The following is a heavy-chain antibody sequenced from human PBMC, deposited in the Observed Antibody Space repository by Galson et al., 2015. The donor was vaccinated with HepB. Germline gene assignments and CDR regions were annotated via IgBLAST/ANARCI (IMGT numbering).Heavy chain of an antibody. CDR1: GFSLSTAGDG. CDR2: VYWDDGK. D-gene: IGHD3-10*02. V-gene: IGHV2-5*02. CDR3: AVRPSGYYVLH. Sequence: PALVKPTQSLTLTCTFFGFSLSTAGDGVAWIRQRPGKALEWLALVYWDDGKRYSPSLKTRLSVTKDNSKNQVVLTVTNMDPVDTATYFCAVRPSGYYVLHWGQGTPVTVSS. J-gene: IGHJ4*02.